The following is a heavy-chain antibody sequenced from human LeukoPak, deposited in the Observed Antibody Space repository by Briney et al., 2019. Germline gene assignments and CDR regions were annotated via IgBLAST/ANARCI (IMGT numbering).Heavy chain of an antibody. J-gene: IGHJ4*02. D-gene: IGHD6-6*01. Sequence: GGSLRLSCVASGFTFSSYSMHWVRQAPGKGLEWVTYISKDGSNKYYIDSVKGRFTISRDNSKNTLYLQMNSLRAEDTAVYYCAREWEYTSTSEGGFDYWGQGTLVTVSS. CDR1: GFTFSSYS. CDR3: AREWEYTSTSEGGFDY. CDR2: ISKDGSNK. V-gene: IGHV3-30*04.